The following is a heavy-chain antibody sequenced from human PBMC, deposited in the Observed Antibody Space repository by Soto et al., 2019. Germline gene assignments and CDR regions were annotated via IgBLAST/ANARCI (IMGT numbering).Heavy chain of an antibody. CDR3: ARGRWLQYPRFDY. CDR1: GGTFSSYA. J-gene: IGHJ4*02. CDR2: IIPIFGTA. Sequence: VASVKVSCKASGGTFSSYAISWVRQAPGQGLEWMGGIIPIFGTANYAQKFQGRVTITADESTSTAYMELSSLRSEDTAVYYCARGRWLQYPRFDYWGQGXLVTVYS. V-gene: IGHV1-69*13. D-gene: IGHD5-12*01.